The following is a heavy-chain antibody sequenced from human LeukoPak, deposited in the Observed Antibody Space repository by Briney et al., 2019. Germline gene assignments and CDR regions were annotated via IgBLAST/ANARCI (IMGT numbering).Heavy chain of an antibody. V-gene: IGHV5-51*01. J-gene: IGHJ6*02. CDR3: ARDRGDSPRRGYYYYGMDV. D-gene: IGHD2-21*02. CDR1: GYSFSDYW. Sequence: GESLKISCKGSGYSFSDYWIGWVRQMPGKGLEWMGIIYPGDSDTRYSPSFQGQVTISADKSISTAYLQWSSLKASDTAMYYCARDRGDSPRRGYYYYGMDVWGQGTTVTVSS. CDR2: IYPGDSDT.